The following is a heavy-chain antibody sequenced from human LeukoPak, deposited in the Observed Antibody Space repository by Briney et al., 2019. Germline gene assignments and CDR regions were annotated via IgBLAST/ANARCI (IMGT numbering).Heavy chain of an antibody. CDR2: INPNSGGT. CDR1: GYTFTGYY. CDR3: ARDLIWFGELFA. D-gene: IGHD3-10*01. V-gene: IGHV1-2*02. J-gene: IGHJ5*02. Sequence: GASVKVSCKASGYTFTGYYMHWVRQAPGQGLEWMGWINPNSGGTNYAQKFQGRVTMTRDTSISTAYMELSRLRSDDTAVYYCARDLIWFGELFAWGQRTLVTVSS.